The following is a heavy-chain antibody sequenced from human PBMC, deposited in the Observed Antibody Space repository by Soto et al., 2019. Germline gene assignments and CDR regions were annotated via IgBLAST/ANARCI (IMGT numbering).Heavy chain of an antibody. CDR2: IYWDDDK. D-gene: IGHD1-1*01. CDR3: PPSLPWKPATLHS. CDR1: GFSLTSSGVA. Sequence: QITLKESGPTLVQPTQTLTLTCAFSGFSLTSSGVAVGWVRQPPGRALEWLALIYWDDDKRYSPSLKSRLTITKHTSKNQALLTLTNTHPVDTATYYRPPSLPWKPATLHSWAQGTLVTVSS. J-gene: IGHJ4*02. V-gene: IGHV2-5*02.